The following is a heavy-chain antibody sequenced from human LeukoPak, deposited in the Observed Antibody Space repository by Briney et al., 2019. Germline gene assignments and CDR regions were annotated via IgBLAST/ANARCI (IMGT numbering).Heavy chain of an antibody. CDR2: ISGSGGST. V-gene: IGHV3-23*01. J-gene: IGHJ4*02. Sequence: GGSLRLSCAASGFPFSSYGMSWVRQAPGKGLEWVSAISGSGGSTYYADSVKGRFTISRDNSKNTLYLQMNSLRAEDTAVYYCARDLAVAGTGFDYWGQGTLVTVSS. CDR1: GFPFSSYG. CDR3: ARDLAVAGTGFDY. D-gene: IGHD6-19*01.